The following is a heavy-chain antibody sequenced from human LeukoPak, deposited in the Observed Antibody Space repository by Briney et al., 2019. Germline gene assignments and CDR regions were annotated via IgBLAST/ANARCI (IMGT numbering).Heavy chain of an antibody. D-gene: IGHD6-6*01. V-gene: IGHV4-39*01. CDR2: IYYSGNT. CDR3: ARRRGQLADY. CDR1: GGSISSYY. J-gene: IGHJ4*02. Sequence: SETLSLTCTVSGGSISSYYWGWIRQPPGKGLEWIGSIYYSGNTYYNPSLKSRVTISVDTSKNQFSLKLSSVTAADTAAYYCARRRGQLADYWGQGTLVTVSS.